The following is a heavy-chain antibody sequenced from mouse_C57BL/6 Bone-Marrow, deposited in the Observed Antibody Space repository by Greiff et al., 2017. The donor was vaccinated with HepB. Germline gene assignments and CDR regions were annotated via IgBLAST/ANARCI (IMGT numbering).Heavy chain of an antibody. CDR3: ARRSYDYDDGYAMDY. Sequence: EVMLVESGGGLVQPGGSLKLSCAASGFTFSDYGMAWVRQAPRKGPEWVAFISNLAYSIYYADTVTGRFTISRENAKNTLYLERSSLRSEDTAMYYCARRSYDYDDGYAMDYWGQGTSVTVSS. J-gene: IGHJ4*01. CDR1: GFTFSDYG. CDR2: ISNLAYSI. D-gene: IGHD2-4*01. V-gene: IGHV5-15*01.